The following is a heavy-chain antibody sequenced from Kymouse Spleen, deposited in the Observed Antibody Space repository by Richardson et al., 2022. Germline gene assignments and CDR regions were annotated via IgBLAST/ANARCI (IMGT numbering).Heavy chain of an antibody. J-gene: IGHJ6*02. CDR3: AKDYDYSNSDYYYGMDV. CDR2: ISWNSGSI. V-gene: IGHV3-9*01. Sequence: EVQLVESGGGLVQPGRSLRLSCAASGFTFDDYAMHWVRQAPGKGLEWVSGISWNSGSIGYADSVKGRFTISRDNAKNSLYLQMNSLRAEDTALYYCAKDYDYSNSDYYYGMDVWGQGTTVTVSS. CDR1: GFTFDDYA. D-gene: IGHD4-11,IGHD4-11*01.